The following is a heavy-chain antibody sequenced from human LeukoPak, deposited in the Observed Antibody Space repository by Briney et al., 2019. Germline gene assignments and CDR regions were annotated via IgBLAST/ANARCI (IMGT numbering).Heavy chain of an antibody. CDR3: ARVGSSSGSGSYPFDY. Sequence: SETLSLTCTVSGGSISTYDWSWMRQPPRKGLEWIGHIYYSGSTKYNPSLKSRVTMSVDASKQQFSLKLTSVTAADTAVYYCARVGSSSGSGSYPFDYWGQGTLVPVSS. D-gene: IGHD3-10*01. CDR1: GGSISTYD. CDR2: IYYSGST. V-gene: IGHV4-59*01. J-gene: IGHJ4*02.